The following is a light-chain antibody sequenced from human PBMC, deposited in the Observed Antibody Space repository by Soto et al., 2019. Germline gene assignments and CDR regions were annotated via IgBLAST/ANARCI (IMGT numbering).Light chain of an antibody. V-gene: IGKV3-20*01. CDR3: QQYGSSPPT. CDR1: QSISRY. J-gene: IGKJ1*01. CDR2: GAS. Sequence: VLLQSPGTISLSPGEITTLSCMASQSISRYLAWYQQKPGQGPRLLIYGASSRATGTPDRFSGSGSGTDFTLTINRLEPEDFALYYCQQYGSSPPTFGQGTKV.